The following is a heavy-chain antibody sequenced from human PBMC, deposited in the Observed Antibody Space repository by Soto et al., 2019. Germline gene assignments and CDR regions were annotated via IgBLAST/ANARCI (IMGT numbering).Heavy chain of an antibody. V-gene: IGHV4-4*07. D-gene: IGHD6-13*01. CDR1: GGSISNYY. Sequence: LSLTCTVSGGSISNYYWSWIRQSAEKRLEWIGRVSSTGSSYYNPSLKSRVTISVDTSKNQVSLNLTSVTAADTAVYYCARGVPAAGTDWFDPWGQGTLVTVSS. J-gene: IGHJ5*02. CDR2: VSSTGSS. CDR3: ARGVPAAGTDWFDP.